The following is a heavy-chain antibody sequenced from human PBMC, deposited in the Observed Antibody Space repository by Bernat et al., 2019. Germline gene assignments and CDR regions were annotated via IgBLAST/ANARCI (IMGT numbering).Heavy chain of an antibody. D-gene: IGHD5-18*01. CDR1: GFTFSGSA. CDR2: IRSKANTYAT. V-gene: IGHV3-73*01. Sequence: EVQLVESGGGLVQPGGSLKLSCAASGFTFSGSAMHWVRQASGKGLEWVGRIRSKANTYATAYGASVKGRFTISRDDSKNTAYLQMNSLKTEDTAVYYCTRYWDTPMGGSRYYGMDVWGQGTTVTVSS. CDR3: TRYWDTPMGGSRYYGMDV. J-gene: IGHJ6*02.